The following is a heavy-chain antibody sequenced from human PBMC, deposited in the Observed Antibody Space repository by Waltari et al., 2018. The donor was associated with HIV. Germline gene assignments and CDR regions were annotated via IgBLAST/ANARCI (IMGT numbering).Heavy chain of an antibody. D-gene: IGHD3-3*01. CDR3: VKGGGYYDSTGNVPFDY. V-gene: IGHV3-23*01. Sequence: VQLLESGGGLVQSGGSLTLSCAASGFGFSSYAMIWVRQGPGKGREWVSASGGGCDRTYYVDSVKGRFTISRDNSKNTLSLQMNGLRAEDTAVYYCVKGGGYYDSTGNVPFDYWGQGSLVTVSS. CDR2: SGGGCDRT. CDR1: GFGFSSYA. J-gene: IGHJ4*02.